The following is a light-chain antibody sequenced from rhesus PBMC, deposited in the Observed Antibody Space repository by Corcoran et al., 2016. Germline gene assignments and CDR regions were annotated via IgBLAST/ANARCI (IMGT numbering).Light chain of an antibody. CDR2: QAS. J-gene: IGKJ3*01. V-gene: IGKV1-25*01. CDR1: RGVTND. Sequence: DIQMTQSPSSLSASVGATVTITCRASRGVTNDLAWYQQKPGEATKLLIYQASSLQSGIPSLFSGVGSGTDVTLTISGLQSEDSASYYLQQYYSTPFTFGPGTKLDIK. CDR3: QQYYSTPFT.